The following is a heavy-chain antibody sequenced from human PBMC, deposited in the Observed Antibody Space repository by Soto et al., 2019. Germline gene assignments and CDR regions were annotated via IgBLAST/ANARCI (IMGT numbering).Heavy chain of an antibody. CDR3: ATTGDGYGNSAKADY. Sequence: QVQLVQSGAEVKKPGSSVKVSCKASGGTFSSYAISWVRQAPGQGLEWMGGIIPIFGTANYAQKFQGRVTSTADESTSTAYTELSSLRSEDTAVYYCATTGDGYGNSAKADYWGQGTLVTVSS. CDR1: GGTFSSYA. D-gene: IGHD5-12*01. J-gene: IGHJ4*02. V-gene: IGHV1-69*01. CDR2: IIPIFGTA.